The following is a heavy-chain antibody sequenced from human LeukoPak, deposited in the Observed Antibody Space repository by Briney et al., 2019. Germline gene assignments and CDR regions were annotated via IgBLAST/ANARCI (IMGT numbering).Heavy chain of an antibody. CDR2: ISGSGGST. V-gene: IGHV3-23*01. CDR1: GFTFSSYA. D-gene: IGHD6-13*01. Sequence: GGSLRLSCAASGFTFSSYAMSWVRQAPGKGLEWVSAISGSGGSTYYADSVKGRFTISRDISKNTLYLQMNSLRAEDTAVYYCAKDMYSSSWSRVSFYFDYWGQGTLVTVSS. J-gene: IGHJ4*02. CDR3: AKDMYSSSWSRVSFYFDY.